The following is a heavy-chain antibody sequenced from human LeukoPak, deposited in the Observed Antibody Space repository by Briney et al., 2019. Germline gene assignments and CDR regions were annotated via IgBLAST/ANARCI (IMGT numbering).Heavy chain of an antibody. Sequence: PGGSLRLSCAASGFTFTTYGMHWVRQAPGKGLEWVAVIWYDGSKKFYADSVKGRFTISRDNAKNSLDLQMNSLGAEDTAVYYCARRSGSYQADFDYWGQGTLVTVSS. CDR3: ARRSGSYQADFDY. J-gene: IGHJ4*02. V-gene: IGHV3-33*01. D-gene: IGHD1-26*01. CDR1: GFTFTTYG. CDR2: IWYDGSKK.